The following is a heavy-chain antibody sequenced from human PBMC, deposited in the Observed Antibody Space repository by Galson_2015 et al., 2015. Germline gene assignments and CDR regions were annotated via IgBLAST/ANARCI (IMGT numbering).Heavy chain of an antibody. Sequence: SLRLSCAASGFTFSSYEMNWVRQAPGKGLEWVSYISSSGSTIYYADSVKGRFTISRDNAKNSLYLQMNSLRAEDTAVYYCARGGAERRLAALDAFDIWGQGTMVTVSS. J-gene: IGHJ3*02. D-gene: IGHD6-25*01. CDR1: GFTFSSYE. CDR3: ARGGAERRLAALDAFDI. V-gene: IGHV3-48*03. CDR2: ISSSGSTI.